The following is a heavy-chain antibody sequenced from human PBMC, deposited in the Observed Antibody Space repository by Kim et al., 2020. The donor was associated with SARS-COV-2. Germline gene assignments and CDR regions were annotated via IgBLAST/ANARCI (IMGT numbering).Heavy chain of an antibody. CDR3: ARHEAPGDSGSYSDDYWFDP. D-gene: IGHD1-26*01. V-gene: IGHV4-59*08. Sequence: ETLSLTCTVSGGSISSYYWSWIRQPPGKGLEWIGYIYYSGSTNYNPSLKSRVTISVDTSKNQFSLKLSSVTAADTAVYYCARHEAPGDSGSYSDDYWFDPWGQGTLVTVSS. J-gene: IGHJ5*02. CDR2: IYYSGST. CDR1: GGSISSYY.